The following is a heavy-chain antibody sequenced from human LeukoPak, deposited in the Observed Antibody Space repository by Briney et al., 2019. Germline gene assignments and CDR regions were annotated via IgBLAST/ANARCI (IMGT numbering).Heavy chain of an antibody. CDR1: GFTFSSFS. CDR2: IIVSGTT. D-gene: IGHD6-25*01. Sequence: GSLRLSCAASGFTFSSFSMTWVRQAPGKGLEWVSSIIVSGTTYYADSVKGRFTISRDSFRGTLFLQMDSLRVEDTAVYFCAKGSVGNADFASWGQGALVTVSS. V-gene: IGHV3-23*01. J-gene: IGHJ4*02. CDR3: AKGSVGNADFAS.